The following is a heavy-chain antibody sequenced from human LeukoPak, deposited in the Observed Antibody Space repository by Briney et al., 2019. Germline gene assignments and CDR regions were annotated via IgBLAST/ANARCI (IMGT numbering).Heavy chain of an antibody. D-gene: IGHD3-22*01. Sequence: GGSLRLSCAASGFTFSSYEMNWVRQAPGKGLEWVSYISSSGSTIYYADSVKGRFTISRDNAKNSLYLQMNSLRAEDTAVYYCARGRISYYDSSGYTDYWGQGTLVTVSS. J-gene: IGHJ4*02. V-gene: IGHV3-48*03. CDR1: GFTFSSYE. CDR2: ISSSGSTI. CDR3: ARGRISYYDSSGYTDY.